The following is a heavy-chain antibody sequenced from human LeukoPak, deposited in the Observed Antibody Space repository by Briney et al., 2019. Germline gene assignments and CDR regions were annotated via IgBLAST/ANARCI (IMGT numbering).Heavy chain of an antibody. Sequence: ASVKVSCKASGYTFTGYYMHWVRQAPGQGLEWMGWINPNSGGTNYAQKFQGRVTMTRDTSISTAYMELSRLRSDDTAVYYCTRGHDSSSLYSPHDYWGQGTLVTVSS. V-gene: IGHV1-2*02. CDR3: TRGHDSSSLYSPHDY. CDR1: GYTFTGYY. CDR2: INPNSGGT. D-gene: IGHD6-13*01. J-gene: IGHJ4*02.